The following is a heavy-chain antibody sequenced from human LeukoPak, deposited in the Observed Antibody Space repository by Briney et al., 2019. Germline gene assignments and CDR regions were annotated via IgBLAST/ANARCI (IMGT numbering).Heavy chain of an antibody. CDR3: ARNRGSGSLTQYSFDY. Sequence: GGSLRLSCAASGFTFSTNAMSWVRQAPGKGLEWVSIISGSTYYTDSVKGRFTTSRDNSKNTLYLQMNSLRAEDTAIYYCARNRGSGSLTQYSFDYWGQGTLVTVSS. V-gene: IGHV3-23*01. CDR2: ISGST. J-gene: IGHJ4*02. CDR1: GFTFSTNA. D-gene: IGHD1-26*01.